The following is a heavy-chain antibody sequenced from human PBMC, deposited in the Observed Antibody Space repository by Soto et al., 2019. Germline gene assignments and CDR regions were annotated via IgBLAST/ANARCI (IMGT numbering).Heavy chain of an antibody. CDR1: GFTFGDYA. D-gene: IGHD6-13*01. V-gene: IGHV3-49*03. J-gene: IGHJ6*02. CDR3: ARYTYTSRYSYYGMDV. Sequence: PGGSLRLSCTTSGFTFGDYAMCWFRQAPGKGLEWVGVVRSKAYGGTTDYAASVKGRFDISRDDSKSVAYLQMNSVTTEDTAVYFCARYTYTSRYSYYGMDVWGQGTTVTVSS. CDR2: VRSKAYGGTT.